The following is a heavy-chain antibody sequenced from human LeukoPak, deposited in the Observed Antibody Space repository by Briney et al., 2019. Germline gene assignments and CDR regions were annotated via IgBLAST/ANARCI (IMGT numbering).Heavy chain of an antibody. CDR3: AKDGDSYGLFDY. J-gene: IGHJ4*02. D-gene: IGHD5-18*01. CDR1: GFTFSSYA. V-gene: IGHV3-30*04. Sequence: GRSLRLSCAASGFTFSSYAMHWVRQAPGKGLEWVAVISYDGSNKYYADSVKGRFTISRDNSKNTLYLQMNSLRAEDTAVYYCAKDGDSYGLFDYWGQGTLVTVSS. CDR2: ISYDGSNK.